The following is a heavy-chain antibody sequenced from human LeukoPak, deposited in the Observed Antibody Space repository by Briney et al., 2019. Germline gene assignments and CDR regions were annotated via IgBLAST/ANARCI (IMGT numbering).Heavy chain of an antibody. CDR2: INPNTGDT. J-gene: IGHJ4*02. CDR1: GYTFTHYY. Sequence: ASVKVSCKASGYTFTHYYIHWVRQAPGQGLEWMGRINPNTGDTNYAQKFQDRVTVTRDTSISTAYMELSRLRSDDTAVYYCARGRGGYFEYWGQGTLVTVSS. CDR3: ARGRGGYFEY. V-gene: IGHV1-2*06. D-gene: IGHD2-15*01.